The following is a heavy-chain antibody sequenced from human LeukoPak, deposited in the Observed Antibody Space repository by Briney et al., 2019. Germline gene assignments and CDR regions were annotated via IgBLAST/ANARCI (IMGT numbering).Heavy chain of an antibody. CDR3: ARDDSSSKFDY. J-gene: IGHJ4*02. Sequence: GGSLRLSCAASGFNFNIYNMNWVRQAPGKGLEWVSFISTSSSYIYYADSVKGRFTISRDDAKNSLYLLMNSLRAEDTAVYYCARDDSSSKFDYWGQGTLVTVSS. V-gene: IGHV3-21*01. D-gene: IGHD6-6*01. CDR1: GFNFNIYN. CDR2: ISTSSSYI.